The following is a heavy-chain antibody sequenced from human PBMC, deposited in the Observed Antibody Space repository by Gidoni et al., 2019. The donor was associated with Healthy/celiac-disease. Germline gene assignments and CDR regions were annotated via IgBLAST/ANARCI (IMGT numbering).Heavy chain of an antibody. CDR2: ISGSGGST. CDR1: GFTFSSYA. D-gene: IGHD2-15*01. V-gene: IGHV3-23*01. Sequence: EVQLLESGGGLVQPGGSLRLSCAASGFTFSSYAMSWVRQAPGKGLRWVSAISGSGGSTYYADAVKGRFTISRDNSKNTLYQQMNSLRAEDTAVYYCAKDSHCSGGSCYPYYFDYWGQGTLFTVSS. CDR3: AKDSHCSGGSCYPYYFDY. J-gene: IGHJ4*02.